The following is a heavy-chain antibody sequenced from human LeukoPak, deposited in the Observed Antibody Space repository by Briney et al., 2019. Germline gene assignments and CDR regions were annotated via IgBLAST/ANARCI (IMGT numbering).Heavy chain of an antibody. CDR2: IIPIFGTA. V-gene: IGHV1-69*13. CDR1: GGTFSSYA. Sequence: ASVKVSCKASGGTFSSYAISWVRQAPGQGLEWMGGIIPIFGTANYAQKFQGRVTITADESTSTAYMELSSLRSEDTAVYYCARAGVGYDILTGYPHPFDYWGQGTLVTVSS. J-gene: IGHJ4*02. D-gene: IGHD3-9*01. CDR3: ARAGVGYDILTGYPHPFDY.